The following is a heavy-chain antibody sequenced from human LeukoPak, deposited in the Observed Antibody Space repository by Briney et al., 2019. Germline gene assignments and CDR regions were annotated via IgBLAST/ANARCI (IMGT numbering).Heavy chain of an antibody. CDR3: AGVKAAAGTNYYMDV. Sequence: GGSLRLPCAASGFTVSNNYMSWVRQAPGKGLEWVSVIYSGGSTNYADSVKGRFTISRDNSKNTLYLQMNSLRAEDTAVYYCAGVKAAAGTNYYMDVWGKGTTVTVSS. CDR2: IYSGGST. J-gene: IGHJ6*03. CDR1: GFTVSNNY. V-gene: IGHV3-53*01. D-gene: IGHD6-13*01.